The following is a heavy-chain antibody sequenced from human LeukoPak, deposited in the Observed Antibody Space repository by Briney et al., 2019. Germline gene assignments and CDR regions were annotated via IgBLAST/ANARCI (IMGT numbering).Heavy chain of an antibody. D-gene: IGHD3-10*01. V-gene: IGHV4-34*01. CDR3: ARDKYFGITMVRGDFDY. J-gene: IGHJ4*02. CDR1: GGSFSGYY. CDR2: INHSGST. Sequence: PSETLSLTCAVYGGSFSGYYWSWIRQPPGKGLEWIGEINHSGSTNYNPSLKSRVTISVDTSKNQFSLKLSSVTAEDTAVYYCARDKYFGITMVRGDFDYWGQGTLVTVSS.